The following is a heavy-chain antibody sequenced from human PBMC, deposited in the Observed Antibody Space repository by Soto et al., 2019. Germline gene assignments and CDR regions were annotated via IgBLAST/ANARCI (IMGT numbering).Heavy chain of an antibody. V-gene: IGHV4-4*07. J-gene: IGHJ5*02. D-gene: IGHD2-2*01. CDR2: IYTSGSI. Sequence: LSLTCSVSGGSISSYYWSWMRQPAGKGLGWIGRIYTSGSINYNPSLKSRVTMSVDTSKNQFPLKLSSVTAADTAVYYCARDQGYCSSTSCSNWFDPWGQGTLVTVSS. CDR3: ARDQGYCSSTSCSNWFDP. CDR1: GGSISSYY.